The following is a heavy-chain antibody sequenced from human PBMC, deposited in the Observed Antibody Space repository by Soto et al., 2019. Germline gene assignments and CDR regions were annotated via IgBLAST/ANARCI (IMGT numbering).Heavy chain of an antibody. CDR1: GGSFSGYY. CDR2: INHSGST. Sequence: SETLSLTCDVYGGSFSGYYWSWIRQPPGKGLEWIGEINHSGSTNYNPSLKSRVTISVDTSKNQFSLKLSSVTAADTAVYYCARGSGSWNRYYYYGMDVWGQGTTVTVSS. CDR3: ARGSGSWNRYYYYGMDV. J-gene: IGHJ6*02. D-gene: IGHD6-13*01. V-gene: IGHV4-34*01.